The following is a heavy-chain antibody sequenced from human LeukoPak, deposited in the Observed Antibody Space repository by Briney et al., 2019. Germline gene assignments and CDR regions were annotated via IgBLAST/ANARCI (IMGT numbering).Heavy chain of an antibody. CDR1: GYSFTSYW. CDR2: IDPSDSYT. D-gene: IGHD6-13*01. V-gene: IGHV5-10-1*01. J-gene: IGHJ4*02. Sequence: GESLQISCKGSGYSFTSYWISWVRQMPGKGLAWMGRIDPSDSYTNYSPSFQGHVTISADKSISTAYLQWSSLKASDTAMYYCAGGPTIAAAGTPADYWGQGTLVTVSS. CDR3: AGGPTIAAAGTPADY.